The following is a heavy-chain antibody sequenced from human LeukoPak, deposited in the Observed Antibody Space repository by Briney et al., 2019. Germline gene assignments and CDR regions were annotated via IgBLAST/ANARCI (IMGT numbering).Heavy chain of an antibody. J-gene: IGHJ4*02. Sequence: PGGSLRLSCAASGFTFSDYYMSWIRQAPGKGLEWVSYISSSGSTIYYADSAKGRFTISRDNAKNSLYLQMNSLRAEDTAVYYCARSVEVLIPTSNHFFDYWGQGTLVTVSS. CDR1: GFTFSDYY. V-gene: IGHV3-11*01. D-gene: IGHD2-8*01. CDR3: ARSVEVLIPTSNHFFDY. CDR2: ISSSGSTI.